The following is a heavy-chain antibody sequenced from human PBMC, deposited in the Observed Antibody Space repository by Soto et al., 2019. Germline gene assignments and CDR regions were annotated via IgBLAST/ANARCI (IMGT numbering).Heavy chain of an antibody. CDR2: ISWNSGSI. Sequence: EVQLVESGGGLVQPGRSLRLSCAASGFTFDDYAMHWVRQAPGKGLEWVSGISWNSGSIGYADSVKGRFTISRDNAKNSLYLQMISLRAEDTAVYYCAKDLGGNSYYFDYWGQGALVTVSS. J-gene: IGHJ4*02. CDR3: AKDLGGNSYYFDY. CDR1: GFTFDDYA. V-gene: IGHV3-9*01. D-gene: IGHD2-21*02.